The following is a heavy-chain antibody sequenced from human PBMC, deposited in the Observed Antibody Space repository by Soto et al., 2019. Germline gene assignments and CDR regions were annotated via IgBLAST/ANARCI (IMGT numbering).Heavy chain of an antibody. CDR2: ISSSGSTI. CDR1: GFTFSDYY. D-gene: IGHD6-6*01. CDR3: AGGGYSSSPHDYYYYMDF. Sequence: GWSLRLSCAASGFTFSDYYMSWIRQAPGKGLEWVSYISSSGSTIYYADSVKGRFTISMDNAKNSLYLQMNSLRAEDTVVYYCAGGGYSSSPHDYYYYMDFWGKGTTVTVSS. V-gene: IGHV3-11*01. J-gene: IGHJ6*03.